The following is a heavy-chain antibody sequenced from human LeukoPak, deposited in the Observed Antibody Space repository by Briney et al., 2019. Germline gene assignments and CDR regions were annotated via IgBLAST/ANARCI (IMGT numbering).Heavy chain of an antibody. CDR2: ISAYNGNT. V-gene: IGHV1-18*01. Sequence: ASVKVSCKASGYTFTSYGISWVRQAPGQGLEWMGWISAYNGNTNYAQKLQGRVTMTTDTSTSTAYMELRSLRSDDTAVYYCTRFLAPPVGLLLWFGSRDYYYGMDVWGQGTTVTVSS. CDR3: TRFLAPPVGLLLWFGSRDYYYGMDV. J-gene: IGHJ6*02. D-gene: IGHD3-10*01. CDR1: GYTFTSYG.